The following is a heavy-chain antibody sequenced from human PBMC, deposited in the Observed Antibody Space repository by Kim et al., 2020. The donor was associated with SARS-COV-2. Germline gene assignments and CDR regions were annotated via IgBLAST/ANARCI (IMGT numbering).Heavy chain of an antibody. D-gene: IGHD5-18*01. CDR1: GFTFDDYT. J-gene: IGHJ4*02. CDR2: ISWDGGST. CDR3: AKDAPLRGYSYGYVDY. V-gene: IGHV3-43*01. Sequence: GGSLRLSCAASGFTFDDYTMHWVRQAPGKGLEWVSLISWDGGSTYYADSVKGRFTISRDNSKNSLYLQMNSLRTEDTALYYCAKDAPLRGYSYGYVDYWGQGTLVTVSS.